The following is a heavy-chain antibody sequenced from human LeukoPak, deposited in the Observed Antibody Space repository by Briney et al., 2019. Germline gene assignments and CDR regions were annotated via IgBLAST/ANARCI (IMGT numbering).Heavy chain of an antibody. CDR1: GFTFSSYA. Sequence: GGSLRLSCAASGFTFSSYAMSWVRQAPGKGLEWVSTISGSGGSTYYADSVRGRFSISRDNSKNTLYLQMNSLRAEDTAVYYCAKTPGYYDYVDFWGQGTLATVSS. D-gene: IGHD3-16*01. V-gene: IGHV3-23*01. CDR3: AKTPGYYDYVDF. CDR2: ISGSGGST. J-gene: IGHJ4*02.